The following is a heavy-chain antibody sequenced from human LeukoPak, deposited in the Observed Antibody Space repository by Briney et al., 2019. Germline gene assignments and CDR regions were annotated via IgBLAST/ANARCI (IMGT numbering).Heavy chain of an antibody. V-gene: IGHV4-34*01. J-gene: IGHJ4*02. D-gene: IGHD2-15*01. CDR3: ASISDCSGGSCNDY. CDR1: GGSFCGYY. CDR2: INHSGRT. Sequence: SDTLSLICAVYGGSFCGYYWSWIRQPPGEGLEWIGGINHSGRTNYNPSLKSRVTISVDTSKNQFSLKLSSVTAADTAVYYCASISDCSGGSCNDYWGQGTLVTVSS.